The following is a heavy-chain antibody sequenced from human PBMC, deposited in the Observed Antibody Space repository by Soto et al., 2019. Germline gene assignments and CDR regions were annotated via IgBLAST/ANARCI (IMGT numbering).Heavy chain of an antibody. CDR1: GGSISSSSYY. CDR2: IYYSGST. V-gene: IGHV4-39*01. J-gene: IGHJ4*02. D-gene: IGHD3-3*01. Sequence: SETLSLTCTVSGGSISSSSYYWGWIRQPPGKGLEWIGSIYYSGSTYYNPSLKSRVTISVDTSKNQFSLKLSSVTAADTAVYYCAKVRSTTIFDVVSLFDYWGQGTLVTVSS. CDR3: AKVRSTTIFDVVSLFDY.